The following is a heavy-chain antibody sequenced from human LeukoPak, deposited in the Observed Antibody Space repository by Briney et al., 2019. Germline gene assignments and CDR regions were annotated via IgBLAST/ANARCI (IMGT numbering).Heavy chain of an antibody. CDR2: ISGSGGST. J-gene: IGHJ4*02. V-gene: IGHV3-23*01. CDR3: AKDREVVVTADFDY. D-gene: IGHD2-21*02. Sequence: GGSLRLSCAASGFTFSSYAMHWVRQAPGKGLEWVSAISGSGGSTYYADSVKGRFTISRDNSKNTLSLQMNSLRAEDTAVYYCAKDREVVVTADFDYWGQGTLVTVSS. CDR1: GFTFSSYA.